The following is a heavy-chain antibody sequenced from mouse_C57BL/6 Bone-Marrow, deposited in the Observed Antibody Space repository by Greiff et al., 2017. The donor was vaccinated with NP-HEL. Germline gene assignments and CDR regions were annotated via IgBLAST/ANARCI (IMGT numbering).Heavy chain of an antibody. CDR1: GFTFSSYG. CDR2: ISSGGSYT. CDR3: ARIPTGTGGFAY. J-gene: IGHJ3*01. V-gene: IGHV5-6*01. D-gene: IGHD4-1*02. Sequence: EVKVVESGGDLVKPGGSLKLSCAASGFTFSSYGMSWVRQTPDKRLEWVATISSGGSYTYYPDSVKGRFTISRDNAKNTLYLQMSSLKSEDTAMYYCARIPTGTGGFAYWGQGTLVTVSA.